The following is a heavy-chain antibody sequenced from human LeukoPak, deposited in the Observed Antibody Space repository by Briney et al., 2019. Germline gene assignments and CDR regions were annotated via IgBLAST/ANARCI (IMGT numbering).Heavy chain of an antibody. CDR1: GFTFSDYS. CDR2: ISSSSLYI. V-gene: IGHV3-21*06. CDR3: VREAYEYHFDY. D-gene: IGHD5-12*01. Sequence: PGGSLRLSCAASGFTFSDYSMNWVRQAPGKGLEWVSYISSSSLYINYADSVKGRFTASRDNAKNSLFLQMNSLRAEDTAVYYCVREAYEYHFDYWGQGTLVTVSS. J-gene: IGHJ4*02.